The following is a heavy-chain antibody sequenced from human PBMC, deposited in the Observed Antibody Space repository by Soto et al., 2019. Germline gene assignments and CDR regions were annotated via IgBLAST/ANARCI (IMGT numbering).Heavy chain of an antibody. Sequence: SLRLSFAASVFTFIIYGMHLVLHAPFKLLEWVAVIWYDGSSKFYADSVKGRFTISRDNFKNTLYLQMNSLRVDDTAVYYCARDQLDRIKNRENRYFEYWGQGHLVSVSS. CDR1: VFTFIIYG. CDR3: ARDQLDRIKNRENRYFEY. CDR2: IWYDGSSK. V-gene: IGHV3-33*01. J-gene: IGHJ4*02. D-gene: IGHD3-3*01.